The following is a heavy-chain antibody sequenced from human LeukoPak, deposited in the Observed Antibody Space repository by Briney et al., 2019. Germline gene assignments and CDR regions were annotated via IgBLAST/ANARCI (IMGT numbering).Heavy chain of an antibody. D-gene: IGHD3-3*01. J-gene: IGHJ4*02. Sequence: PSETLSLTCTVSGGSISSGDYYWSWIRQPPGKGLEWIGYIYYSGSTYYNPSLKSRVTISVDTSKNQFSLKLSSVTAADTAVYYCARTYYDFWSGYYTLFDYWGQGTLVTVSS. V-gene: IGHV4-30-4*08. CDR2: IYYSGST. CDR1: GGSISSGDYY. CDR3: ARTYYDFWSGYYTLFDY.